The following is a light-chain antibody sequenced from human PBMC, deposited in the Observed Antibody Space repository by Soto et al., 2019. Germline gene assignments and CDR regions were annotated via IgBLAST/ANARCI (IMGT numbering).Light chain of an antibody. CDR3: VSYTSSTTYV. J-gene: IGLJ1*01. V-gene: IGLV2-14*02. CDR2: EAT. CDR1: SSDVGSYNL. Sequence: QSALTQPASVSGSPEQSITISCTGTSSDVGSYNLVSWYQQHPGKAPKVMIYEATKRPSGVSNRFSGSKSGSTASLIISRLQTEDEADYYCVSYTSSTTYVFGTGTKVTVL.